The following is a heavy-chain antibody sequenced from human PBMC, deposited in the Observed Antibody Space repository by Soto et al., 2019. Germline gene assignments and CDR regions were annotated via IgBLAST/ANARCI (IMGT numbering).Heavy chain of an antibody. J-gene: IGHJ3*02. D-gene: IGHD1-26*01. CDR1: GFTFSNYW. Sequence: EVQLVESGGGLVQPGGSLRLSCAASGFTFSNYWMHWVRQAPGKGLVWVSRFNYDGSGTIYADSVKGRFTFSRDNAKNTLYLKMHTLRAEDTAVYYCARDGGGGRYGALDIWGQGTMVTVSS. V-gene: IGHV3-74*01. CDR3: ARDGGGGRYGALDI. CDR2: FNYDGSGT.